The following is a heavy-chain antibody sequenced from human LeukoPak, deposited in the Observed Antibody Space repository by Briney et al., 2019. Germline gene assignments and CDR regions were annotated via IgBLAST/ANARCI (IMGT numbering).Heavy chain of an antibody. D-gene: IGHD2-15*01. V-gene: IGHV1-18*01. CDR2: ISAYNGNT. CDR1: GYTFTSYA. J-gene: IGHJ5*02. Sequence: ASVTVSCKASGYTFTSYAIHWVRQAPGQRLEWMGWISAYNGNTNYAQKLQGRVTMTTDTSTSTAYMELSSLRSEDTAVYYCARAGEVVAATVGWFDPWGQGTLVTVSS. CDR3: ARAGEVVAATVGWFDP.